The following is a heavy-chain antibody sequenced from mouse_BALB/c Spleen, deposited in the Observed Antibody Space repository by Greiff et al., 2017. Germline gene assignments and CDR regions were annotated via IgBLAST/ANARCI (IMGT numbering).Heavy chain of an antibody. J-gene: IGHJ2*01. CDR2: ISSGGST. V-gene: IGHV5-6-5*01. CDR1: GFTFSSYA. Sequence: EVQVVESGGGLVKPGGSLKLSCAASGFTFSSYAMSWVRQTPEKRLEWVASISSGGSTYYPDSVKGRFTISRDNARNILYLQMSSLRSEDTAMYYCARAIPYFDYWGQGTTLTVSS. CDR3: ARAIPYFDY.